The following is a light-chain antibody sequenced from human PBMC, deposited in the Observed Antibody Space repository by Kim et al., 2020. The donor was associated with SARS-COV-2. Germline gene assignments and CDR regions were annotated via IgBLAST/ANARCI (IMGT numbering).Light chain of an antibody. Sequence: SASVGDNVTITCRASQSSSSYLTWYQQKPGKAPRLLIYAASSLQGGVPSRFSGSGSGTDFTLTISSLQHEDFATYYCQQSYSTPWTFGQGTKVEI. V-gene: IGKV1-39*01. CDR2: AAS. J-gene: IGKJ1*01. CDR3: QQSYSTPWT. CDR1: QSSSSY.